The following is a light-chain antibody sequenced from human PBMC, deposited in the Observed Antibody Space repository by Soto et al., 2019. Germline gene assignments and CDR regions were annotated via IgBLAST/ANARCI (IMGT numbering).Light chain of an antibody. J-gene: IGKJ3*01. Sequence: EIVMTQSPAILSLSPGETATLSCRASQSIATNLAWYQQRPGQAPRLLIYGASTRATDVPARFSGSVSGTEFILSITRLQSEDFAVYYCQQYNSWHPLFTFGPGTKLDL. CDR2: GAS. CDR3: QQYNSWHPLFT. CDR1: QSIATN. V-gene: IGKV3D-15*01.